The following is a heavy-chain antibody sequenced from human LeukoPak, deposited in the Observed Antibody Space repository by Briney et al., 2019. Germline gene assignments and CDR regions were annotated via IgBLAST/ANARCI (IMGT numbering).Heavy chain of an antibody. CDR3: ARDCEESTTGTTGFDY. J-gene: IGHJ4*02. V-gene: IGHV1-69*13. D-gene: IGHD1-1*01. CDR2: IIPIFGTA. Sequence: SVKVSCKASGGTFSSYAISWVRQAPGQGLEWMGGIIPIFGTANYAQKFQGRVTITADESTSTAYMELSSLRSEDTAVYYCARDCEESTTGTTGFDYWSQGTLVTVSS. CDR1: GGTFSSYA.